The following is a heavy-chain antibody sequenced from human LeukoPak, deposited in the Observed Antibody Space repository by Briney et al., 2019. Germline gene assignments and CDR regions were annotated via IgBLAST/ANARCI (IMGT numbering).Heavy chain of an antibody. CDR3: ARDRLTTGVRDIDY. J-gene: IGHJ4*02. CDR2: INPNSGGT. V-gene: IGHV1-2*02. D-gene: IGHD4-23*01. Sequence: GASVKVSCKASGYTFTSYGISWVRQAPGQGLEWMGWINPNSGGTNYAQKFQGRVTMTRDTSISTAYMELSRLRSDDTAVYYCARDRLTTGVRDIDYWGQGTLVTVSS. CDR1: GYTFTSYG.